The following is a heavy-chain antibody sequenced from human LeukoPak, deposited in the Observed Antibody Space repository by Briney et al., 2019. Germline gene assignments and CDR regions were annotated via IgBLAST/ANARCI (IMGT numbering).Heavy chain of an antibody. V-gene: IGHV3-7*01. D-gene: IGHD3-10*01. CDR3: ARGPPYGTRSDYFDY. Sequence: GGSLRLSCAASGFTFSSHWMTWVRQAPGKGLEWVASVKQDVNEKYYVDSVKGRFTISRDNAKNSLFLLMNSLRVEDTAVYYCARGPPYGTRSDYFDYWGQGTLVTVSS. CDR1: GFTFSSHW. CDR2: VKQDVNEK. J-gene: IGHJ4*02.